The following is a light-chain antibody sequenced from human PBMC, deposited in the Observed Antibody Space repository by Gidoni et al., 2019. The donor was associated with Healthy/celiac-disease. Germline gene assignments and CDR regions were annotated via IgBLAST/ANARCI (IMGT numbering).Light chain of an antibody. CDR1: KSISSW. CDR2: KAS. Sequence: DIQMTQPPSTLSASVGDRVTITCRASKSISSWLAWYQQKPGKAPKLLIYKASSLESGVPSRFSGSGSGTEFTLTISSLQPDDFATYYCQQYNSYSYTFGQXTKLEIK. J-gene: IGKJ2*01. CDR3: QQYNSYSYT. V-gene: IGKV1-5*03.